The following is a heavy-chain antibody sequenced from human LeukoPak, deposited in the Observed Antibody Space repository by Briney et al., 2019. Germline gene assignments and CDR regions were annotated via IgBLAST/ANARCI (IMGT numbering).Heavy chain of an antibody. J-gene: IGHJ6*03. CDR1: GGTFSSYT. D-gene: IGHD2-2*01. CDR2: IIPILGIA. V-gene: IGHV1-69*02. CDR3: AGELLSDQYYYYYYYMDV. Sequence: ASVKVSCKASGGTFSSYTISWVRQAPRQGLEWMGRIIPILGIANYAQKFQGRVTITADKSTSTAYMELSSLRSEDTAVYYCAGELLSDQYYYYYYYMDVWGKGTTVTVSS.